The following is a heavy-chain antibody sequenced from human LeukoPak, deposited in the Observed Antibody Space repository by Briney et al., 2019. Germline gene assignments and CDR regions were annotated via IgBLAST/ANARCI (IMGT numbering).Heavy chain of an antibody. J-gene: IGHJ4*02. Sequence: GGSLRLSCAASGFTFSDYSMNWVRQAPGKGLEWVSSISGSSSYIYYADSVKGRFTISRDNAKNSLYLQMNSLRAEDTAVYYCASSPNYDYVWGSYRPDEGFDYWGQGTLVTVSS. CDR3: ASSPNYDYVWGSYRPDEGFDY. V-gene: IGHV3-21*01. CDR2: ISGSSSYI. CDR1: GFTFSDYS. D-gene: IGHD3-16*02.